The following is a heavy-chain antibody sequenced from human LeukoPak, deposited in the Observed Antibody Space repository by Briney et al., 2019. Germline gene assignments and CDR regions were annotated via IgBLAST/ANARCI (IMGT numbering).Heavy chain of an antibody. D-gene: IGHD2-21*01. CDR2: IYYSGST. CDR3: ARGRVVPLRY. J-gene: IGHJ4*02. CDR1: GGSISSYY. V-gene: IGHV4-59*08. Sequence: SETLSLTCTVSGGSISSYYWSWIRQPPGKGLEWIGYIYYSGSTNYNPSLKSRVTISVDTSKNQFSLKLSSVTAADTAVYYRARGRVVPLRYWGQGTLVTVSS.